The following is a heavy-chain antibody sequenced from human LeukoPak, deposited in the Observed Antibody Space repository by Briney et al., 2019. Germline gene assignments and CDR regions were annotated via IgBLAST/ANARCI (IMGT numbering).Heavy chain of an antibody. Sequence: ASVKVSCKTSGFTFSDHYMHWLRQAPGQGREWRGWIKPDSVATNYAQKLQGRCTMSRDMSISTVYMELSSLTSDDTAMYWCERDTDYGPDYWGQGTLVTVSA. J-gene: IGHJ4*02. V-gene: IGHV1-2*02. CDR1: GFTFSDHY. CDR2: IKPDSVAT. CDR3: ERDTDYGPDY. D-gene: IGHD4/OR15-4a*01.